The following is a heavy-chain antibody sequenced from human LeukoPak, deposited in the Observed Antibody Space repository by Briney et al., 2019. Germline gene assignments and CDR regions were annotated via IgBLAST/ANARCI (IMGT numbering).Heavy chain of an antibody. CDR1: GGSISSGGYY. Sequence: PSQTLSLTCTVSGGSISSGGYYWSWLRQHPGKGLEWIVYIYYSGSTYYNPSLKCRVTISVDTSKNQCSLKLSSVTAADTAVYYCARDRYTVVSWYFDLWGRGTLVTVSS. CDR2: IYYSGST. V-gene: IGHV4-31*03. CDR3: ARDRYTVVSWYFDL. D-gene: IGHD4-23*01. J-gene: IGHJ2*01.